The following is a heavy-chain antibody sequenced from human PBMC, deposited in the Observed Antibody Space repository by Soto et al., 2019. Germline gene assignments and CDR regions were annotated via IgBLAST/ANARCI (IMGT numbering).Heavy chain of an antibody. Sequence: GESLKISCAASGFTFSSYAMSWVRQAPGKGLEWVSAISGSGGSTYYADSVKGRFTISRDSAKNTLYLEMNGLRAEDTAVYYCARARLVVEGRFAYWGQGTLVTVSS. CDR1: GFTFSSYA. CDR3: ARARLVVEGRFAY. J-gene: IGHJ4*02. D-gene: IGHD3-22*01. V-gene: IGHV3-23*01. CDR2: ISGSGGST.